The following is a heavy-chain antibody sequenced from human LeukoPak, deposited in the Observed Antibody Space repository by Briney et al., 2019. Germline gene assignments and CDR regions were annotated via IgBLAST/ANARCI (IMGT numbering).Heavy chain of an antibody. CDR2: IISDGSST. J-gene: IGHJ4*02. CDR1: GFTFNSHW. V-gene: IGHV3-74*01. Sequence: GGSLRLSCAASGFTFNSHWMHWVRQAPGKGLVWVSRIISDGSSTSYADFVKGRFTISRDNAKKTLYLQMNSLRVEDTAFYYCARDLAYSRLDYWGQGMLVTVSS. D-gene: IGHD5-18*01. CDR3: ARDLAYSRLDY.